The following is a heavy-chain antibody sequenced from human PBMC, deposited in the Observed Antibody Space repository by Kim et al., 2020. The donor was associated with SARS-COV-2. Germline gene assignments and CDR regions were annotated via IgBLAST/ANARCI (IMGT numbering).Heavy chain of an antibody. D-gene: IGHD2-21*01. V-gene: IGHV3-73*01. CDR1: DFTFSDSA. Sequence: GGSLRLSCAASDFTFSDSAMHWVRQASGKGLEWVGRIGSTANRYATASAAAGISRSTNSSEDSKNTPYLQLNSRNTADTDGSYCTCGPGMTSDYW. J-gene: IGHJ4*01. CDR2: IGSTANRYAT. CDR3: TCGPGMTSDY.